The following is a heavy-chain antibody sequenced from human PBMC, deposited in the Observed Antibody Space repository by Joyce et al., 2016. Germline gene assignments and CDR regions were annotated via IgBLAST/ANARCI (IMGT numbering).Heavy chain of an antibody. J-gene: IGHJ6*02. CDR1: GGAFSNFT. CDR2: IIPFVGAA. D-gene: IGHD1-14*01. CDR3: ARGGTSSDHYFFYTLDV. V-gene: IGHV1-69*12. Sequence: QVLLVQSGATVKRPGSSLRVSCKSSGGAFSNFTVNWVRQAPGQRLEWMGGIIPFVGAAKYAEHCQGRVTLTADLSTRTAYMELSSLTSADTAVYYCARGGTSSDHYFFYTLDVWGPGTTVIVSS.